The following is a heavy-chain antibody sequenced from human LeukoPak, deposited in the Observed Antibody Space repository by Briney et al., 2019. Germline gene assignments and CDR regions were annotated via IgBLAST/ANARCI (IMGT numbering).Heavy chain of an antibody. CDR3: ARVLTSGYSYGDHYYYMDV. V-gene: IGHV1-2*02. Sequence: GASVKVSCKASGYTFTGYYMHWVRQAPGQGLEWMGWINPNSGGTNYAQKFQGRVTMTRDTSISTAYMELSRLRSDDTAVYYCARVLTSGYSYGDHYYYMDVWGKGTTVTVSS. D-gene: IGHD5-18*01. CDR2: INPNSGGT. CDR1: GYTFTGYY. J-gene: IGHJ6*03.